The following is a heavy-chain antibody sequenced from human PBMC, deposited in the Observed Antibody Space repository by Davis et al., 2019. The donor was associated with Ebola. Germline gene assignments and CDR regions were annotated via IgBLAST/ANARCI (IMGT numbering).Heavy chain of an antibody. Sequence: GESLKISCAASGFTFSSYAMHWVRQAPGKGLEWVAVISYDGSNKYYADSVKGRFTISRDNSKNTLYLQMNSLRAEDTAVYYCARDRSSWYHTVTDYWGQGTLVTVSS. CDR3: ARDRSSWYHTVTDY. J-gene: IGHJ4*02. D-gene: IGHD6-13*01. CDR2: ISYDGSNK. V-gene: IGHV3-30-3*01. CDR1: GFTFSSYA.